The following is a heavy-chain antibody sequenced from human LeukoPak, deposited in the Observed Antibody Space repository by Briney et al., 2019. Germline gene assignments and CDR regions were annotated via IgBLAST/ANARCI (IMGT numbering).Heavy chain of an antibody. CDR2: ISYDGSNK. J-gene: IGHJ4*02. V-gene: IGHV3-30*04. Sequence: GGPLRLSCAASGFTFSSYAMHWVRQAPGKGLEWVAVISYDGSNKYYADSVKGRFTISRDNSKNTLYLQMNSLRAEDTAVYYCAKDLFFGGYENYWGQGTLVTVSS. CDR3: AKDLFFGGYENY. D-gene: IGHD5-12*01. CDR1: GFTFSSYA.